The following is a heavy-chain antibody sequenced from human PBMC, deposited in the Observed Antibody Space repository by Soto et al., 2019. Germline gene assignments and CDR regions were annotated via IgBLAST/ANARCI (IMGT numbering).Heavy chain of an antibody. CDR2: IYYTGST. CDR3: AKGWGPGGIVVDY. V-gene: IGHV4-59*01. Sequence: SETLSVTCTVAGGYTNYYYWSWFRQAPGKGLEWLGYIYYTGSTNYNPSLQSRLTMSLDTSKSQCSVNLTSVTAEDTAVYYCAKGWGPGGIVVDYWGQGNLVTVSS. D-gene: IGHD3-22*01. J-gene: IGHJ4*02. CDR1: GGYTNYYY.